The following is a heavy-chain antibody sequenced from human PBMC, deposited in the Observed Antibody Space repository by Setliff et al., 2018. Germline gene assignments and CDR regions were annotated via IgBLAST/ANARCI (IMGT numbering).Heavy chain of an antibody. J-gene: IGHJ4*02. V-gene: IGHV3-11*01. D-gene: IGHD2-2*01. CDR1: GFTFSDYY. CDR2: ISSSGSLI. Sequence: LRLSCATSGFTFSDYYMSWIRQTPGKGLEWVAYISSSGSLIYYPDSVKGRFTISRDNAKKSVDLQMNSLRAEDTAVYYCAKDQEICSSTSCYPLYFDYWGQGTLVTVSS. CDR3: AKDQEICSSTSCYPLYFDY.